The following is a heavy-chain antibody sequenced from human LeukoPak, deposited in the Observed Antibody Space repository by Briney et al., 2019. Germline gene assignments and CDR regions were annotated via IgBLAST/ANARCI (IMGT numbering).Heavy chain of an antibody. CDR1: GFTFSTYW. V-gene: IGHV3-74*01. CDR2: INSDGSST. CDR3: ARPEYYYGSGSYYGMEGVDY. D-gene: IGHD3-10*01. Sequence: GGSLRLSCAASGFTFSTYWMHWVRQAPGKGLVWVSRINSDGSSTSYADSVKGRFTISRDNAKNTLYLQMNSLRAEDTAVYYCARPEYYYGSGSYYGMEGVDYWGQGTLVTVSS. J-gene: IGHJ4*02.